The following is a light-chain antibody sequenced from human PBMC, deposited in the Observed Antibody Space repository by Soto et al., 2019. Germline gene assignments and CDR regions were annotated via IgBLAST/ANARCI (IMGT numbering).Light chain of an antibody. CDR3: KQYDNLPYT. J-gene: IGKJ2*01. CDR1: QDISNY. Sequence: DIQMTQSPSSLSASVGDRVTITCQASQDISNYLNWYQQKPGKAPKLLIYDASNLETGVPSRFSGSESGRDFTFTISSLQPEDSATYYCKQYDNLPYTFGRGTRLEIK. CDR2: DAS. V-gene: IGKV1-33*01.